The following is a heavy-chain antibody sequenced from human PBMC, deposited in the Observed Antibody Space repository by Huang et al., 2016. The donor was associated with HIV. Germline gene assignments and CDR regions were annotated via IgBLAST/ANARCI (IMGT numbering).Heavy chain of an antibody. CDR2: IREDGGER. Sequence: EVQLVQSGGGLVQPGKSLTLSCAVSGFKFDFYWISWVRQAPGEGVEWVTNIREDGGERHYVGPVKGRFTISRDNAKNSVYLQMDSLRVDDTAVYFCARGGSGYDYWGQGSLVTVSS. CDR3: ARGGSGYDY. J-gene: IGHJ4*02. D-gene: IGHD5-12*01. CDR1: GFKFDFYW. V-gene: IGHV3-7*01.